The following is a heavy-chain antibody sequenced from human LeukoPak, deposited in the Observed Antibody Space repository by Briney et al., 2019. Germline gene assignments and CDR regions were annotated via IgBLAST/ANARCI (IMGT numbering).Heavy chain of an antibody. CDR3: ARAVATTICDY. CDR1: GYTFTSYG. D-gene: IGHD5-12*01. CDR2: ISAYNGNT. V-gene: IGHV1-18*01. Sequence: GASVKVSCKASGYTFTSYGISWVRQAPGQGLEWMGWISAYNGNTNYAQKFQGRVTMTRDTSISTAYMELSRLRSDDTAVYYCARAVATTICDYWGQGTLVTVSS. J-gene: IGHJ4*02.